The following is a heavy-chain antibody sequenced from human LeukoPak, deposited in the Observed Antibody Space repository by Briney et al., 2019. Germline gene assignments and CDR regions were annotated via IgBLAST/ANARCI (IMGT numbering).Heavy chain of an antibody. CDR1: GYTFTDYY. Sequence: ASVKVSCKASGYTFTDYYMHWVRQAPGQGPEWMGWINPNSGGTNYAQKFQGRVTMTRDPSISTAYMELSRLRSDDTAVYYCAREYDSSGYSVDYWGQGTLVTVSS. D-gene: IGHD3-22*01. CDR3: AREYDSSGYSVDY. V-gene: IGHV1-2*02. J-gene: IGHJ4*02. CDR2: INPNSGGT.